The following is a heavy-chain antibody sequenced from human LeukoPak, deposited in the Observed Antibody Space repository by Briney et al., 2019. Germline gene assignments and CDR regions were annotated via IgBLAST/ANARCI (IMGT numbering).Heavy chain of an antibody. Sequence: PSETLCLTCTASGGSISIFYWSWIRQSPGKGLEWVGYISDTGSTNYNRTLNSRVAISLDTSSNQFSLNLSSVTAADTAVYFCARYSGGWPYYFDYWGQGTLVTVSS. J-gene: IGHJ4*02. V-gene: IGHV4-59*08. CDR1: GGSISIFY. CDR3: ARYSGGWPYYFDY. D-gene: IGHD6-19*01. CDR2: ISDTGST.